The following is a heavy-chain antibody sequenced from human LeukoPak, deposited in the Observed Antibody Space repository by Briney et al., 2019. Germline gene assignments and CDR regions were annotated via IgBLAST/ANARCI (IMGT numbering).Heavy chain of an antibody. D-gene: IGHD3-22*01. CDR3: VSNAYYYDSSGYPDY. CDR1: GGSISSYY. CDR2: VYYTGST. J-gene: IGHJ4*02. Sequence: SETLSLTCTVSGGSISSYYWSWVRQPPGKGLEWIGFVYYTGSTNYSPSLKSRVTMSVDTSKNQFSLKLSSVTAADTAVYYCVSNAYYYDSSGYPDYWGQGTLVTVSS. V-gene: IGHV4-59*12.